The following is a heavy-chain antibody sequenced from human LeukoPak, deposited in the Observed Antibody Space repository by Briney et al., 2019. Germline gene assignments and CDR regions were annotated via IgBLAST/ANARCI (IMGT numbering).Heavy chain of an antibody. J-gene: IGHJ3*02. V-gene: IGHV1-8*01. CDR2: MNPNSGNT. Sequence: ASVKVSCKASGYTFTSYDINWVRQATGQGLEWMGWMNPNSGNTGYAQKFQGRVTMTRNTSISTAYMELSSLRSEDTAVYYCARGRDYYGSGSSNDAFDIWGQGTIVTVSS. CDR3: ARGRDYYGSGSSNDAFDI. D-gene: IGHD3-10*01. CDR1: GYTFTSYD.